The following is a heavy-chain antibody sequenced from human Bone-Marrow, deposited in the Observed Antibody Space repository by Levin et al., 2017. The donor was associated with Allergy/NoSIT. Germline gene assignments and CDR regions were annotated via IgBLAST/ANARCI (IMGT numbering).Heavy chain of an antibody. CDR2: ISSSSSNI. D-gene: IGHD3-9*01. Sequence: GGSLRLSCAASGFNVSIYGMNWVRQAPGKGLEWVSSISSSSSNIYHADSLKGRFTISRDNAKNSLYLQMKSLRAEDTAVYYCARDRTNGILTNYGMDVWGQGTTVTVSS. CDR1: GFNVSIYG. CDR3: ARDRTNGILTNYGMDV. J-gene: IGHJ6*02. V-gene: IGHV3-21*04.